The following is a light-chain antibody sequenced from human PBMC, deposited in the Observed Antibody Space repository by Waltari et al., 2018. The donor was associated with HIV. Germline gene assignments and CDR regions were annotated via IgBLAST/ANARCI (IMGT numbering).Light chain of an antibody. J-gene: IGLJ2*01. CDR3: QSYDNSLSNVV. V-gene: IGLV1-40*01. CDR2: DTR. CDR1: NSNLGAGYD. Sequence: QSVLTQPPSVSGAPGQRVTISCTGSNSNLGAGYDPLWYRQLPGSAPKLLMFDTRKRPSGVPDRFSCSKSGTSASLVITGLQAADEAVYYCQSYDNSLSNVVFGGGTKLIVL.